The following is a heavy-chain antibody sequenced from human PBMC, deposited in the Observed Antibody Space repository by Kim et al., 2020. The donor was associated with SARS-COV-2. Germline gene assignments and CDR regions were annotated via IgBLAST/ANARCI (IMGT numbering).Heavy chain of an antibody. D-gene: IGHD3-10*01. V-gene: IGHV1-2*02. CDR2: INPNSGGT. J-gene: IGHJ5*02. CDR1: GYTFTGYY. Sequence: ASVKVSCKASGYTFTGYYMHWVRQAPGQGLEWMGWINPNSGGTNYAQKFQGRVTMTRDTSISTAYMELSRLRSDDTAVYYCARLGGVTMVRGVTYPWGQGTLVTVSS. CDR3: ARLGGVTMVRGVTYP.